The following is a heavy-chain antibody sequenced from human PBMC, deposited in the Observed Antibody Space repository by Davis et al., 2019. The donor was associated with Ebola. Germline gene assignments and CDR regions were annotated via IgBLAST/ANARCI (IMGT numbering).Heavy chain of an antibody. J-gene: IGHJ6*02. D-gene: IGHD1-14*01. CDR2: ISYSGST. CDR3: ARVRTEYYYYGMDV. CDR1: GRSISSYY. V-gene: IGHV4-59*01. Sequence: SETLSLTCTVSGRSISSYYWSWIRQPPGTGLEWIGYISYSGSTNYNPSLKSRVTISVDTSKNQFSLKLSSVTAADTAVYYCARVRTEYYYYGMDVWGQGTTVTVSS.